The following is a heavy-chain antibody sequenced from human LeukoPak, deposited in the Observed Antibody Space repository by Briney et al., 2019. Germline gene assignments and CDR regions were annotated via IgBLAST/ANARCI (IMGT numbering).Heavy chain of an antibody. CDR1: GGSFSAFY. V-gene: IGHV4-34*01. CDR2: IYNSGGT. CDR3: ARREYYDSSGYR. J-gene: IGHJ4*02. Sequence: TSETLSLTCVVYGGSFSAFYWKWIRQSPGKGLEWIGSIYNSGGTYYNPSLKSRVTISVDTSKNQFSLKLSSVTAADTAVYFCARREYYDSSGYRWGQGTLVTVSS. D-gene: IGHD3-22*01.